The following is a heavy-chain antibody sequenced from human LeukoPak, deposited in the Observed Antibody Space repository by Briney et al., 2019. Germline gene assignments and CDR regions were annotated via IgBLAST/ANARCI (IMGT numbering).Heavy chain of an antibody. Sequence: GGSLRLSCAASGFTLRSYWMSWVRQAPGKGLEWVANIKYDGSEKDYVDSVKGRFTISRDNAKKSLSLQMNSLRAEDTAVYYCARDIAPAGLFFDYWGQGTLVTVSS. CDR2: IKYDGSEK. J-gene: IGHJ4*02. V-gene: IGHV3-7*01. D-gene: IGHD6-13*01. CDR1: GFTLRSYW. CDR3: ARDIAPAGLFFDY.